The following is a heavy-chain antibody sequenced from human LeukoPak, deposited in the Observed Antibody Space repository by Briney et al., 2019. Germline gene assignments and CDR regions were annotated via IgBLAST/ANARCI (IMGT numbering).Heavy chain of an antibody. J-gene: IGHJ3*01. V-gene: IGHV3-33*01. CDR3: VRGWGSNVYASAFDV. CDR2: IWHDGNHK. CDR1: GFIFSTYG. D-gene: IGHD3-16*01. Sequence: PGGSLRLSCAASGFIFSTYGMHWVRQAPGKGLEWVPVIWHDGNHKDYADSVKGRFTISRDNTENTLLLQMSDLRAEDTAAYYCVRGWGSNVYASAFDVWGQGTMVTVSS.